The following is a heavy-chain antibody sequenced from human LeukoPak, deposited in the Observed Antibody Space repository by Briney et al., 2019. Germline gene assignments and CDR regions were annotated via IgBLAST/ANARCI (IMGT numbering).Heavy chain of an antibody. D-gene: IGHD2-2*01. CDR1: GYTFTGYY. CDR3: ARVGVEGASCYDY. V-gene: IGHV1-2*02. CDR2: INPNCGGT. Sequence: PRASVKVSCKASGYTFTGYYMRWVRQAPGQGLEWMGWINPNCGGTNYAQKFQGRVTMTRDTSISTAYMELSRLRSDGTAVYYCARVGVEGASCYDYWGQGTLVTVSS. J-gene: IGHJ4*02.